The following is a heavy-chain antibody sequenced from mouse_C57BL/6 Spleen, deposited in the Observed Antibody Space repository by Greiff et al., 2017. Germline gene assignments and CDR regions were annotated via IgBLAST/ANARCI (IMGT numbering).Heavy chain of an antibody. J-gene: IGHJ2*01. V-gene: IGHV2-2*01. CDR3: ARTQLGPYYFDY. CDR2: IWSGGST. D-gene: IGHD4-1*02. CDR1: GFSLPSYG. Sequence: QVHVKQSGPGLVQPSQSLSITCTVSGFSLPSYGVHWVRQSPGKGLEWLGVIWSGGSTDYNAAFISRLSLSKDNSKSQVVFKMNSLQADDTAIYYCARTQLGPYYFDYWGQGTTLTVSS.